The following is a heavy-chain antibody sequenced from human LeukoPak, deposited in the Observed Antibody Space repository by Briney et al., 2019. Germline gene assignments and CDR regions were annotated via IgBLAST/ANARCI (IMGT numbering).Heavy chain of an antibody. CDR3: ARAVGGDGSGSL. V-gene: IGHV4-59*01. Sequence: PSETLSLTYTVSGGSISSYYWSWIRQPPGKGLEWIGYIYYRVTSDYNPSLKSRVTMSVDMSTRQISLKLSSVTAAGTAVYYCARAVGGDGSGSLWGPGTLVTVSS. CDR2: IYYRVTS. CDR1: GGSISSYY. D-gene: IGHD3-10*01. J-gene: IGHJ4*02.